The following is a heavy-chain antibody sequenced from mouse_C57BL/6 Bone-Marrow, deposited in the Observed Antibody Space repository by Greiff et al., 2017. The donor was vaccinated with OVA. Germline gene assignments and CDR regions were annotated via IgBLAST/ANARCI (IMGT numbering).Heavy chain of an antibody. CDR3: TRSGGYYSLFY. CDR1: GYTFTDYE. J-gene: IGHJ3*01. V-gene: IGHV1-15*01. Sequence: VKLMESGAELVRPGVSVTLSCKASGYTFTDYEMHWVKQTPVHGLEWIGAIDPETGGTAYNQKFKGKAILTADKSSSTAYMELRSLTSEDSAVYYCTRSGGYYSLFYWGQGTLVTVSA. D-gene: IGHD2-12*01. CDR2: IDPETGGT.